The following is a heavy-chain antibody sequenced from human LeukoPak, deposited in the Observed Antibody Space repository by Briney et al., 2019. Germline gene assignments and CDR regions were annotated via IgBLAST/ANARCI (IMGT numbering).Heavy chain of an antibody. D-gene: IGHD5-18*01. CDR2: INSDGSST. J-gene: IGHJ4*02. CDR3: ARDTGRGYSYGYYFDY. CDR1: GFTFSNYW. Sequence: GGSLRLSCAASGFTFSNYWMHWVRQAPGKGLVWVSRINSDGSSTTSADSVKGRFTISRDNAKNTLYLQMNSLRAEDTAVYYCARDTGRGYSYGYYFDYWGQGTLVTVSS. V-gene: IGHV3-74*01.